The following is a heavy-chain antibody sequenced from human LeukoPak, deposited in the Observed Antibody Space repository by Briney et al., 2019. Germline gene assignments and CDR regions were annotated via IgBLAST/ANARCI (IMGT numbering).Heavy chain of an antibody. CDR3: ARDSDSSGRGDY. CDR1: GYTFIVYY. J-gene: IGHJ4*02. D-gene: IGHD3-22*01. V-gene: IGHV1-2*02. Sequence: ASVKVSCKASGYTFIVYYMHWVRQAPGQGLEWMGWMNPNSGGTNYAQKFQGRVTMTTDTSISTAYMELSRLRSDDTAVYYCARDSDSSGRGDYWGQGTLVIVSS. CDR2: MNPNSGGT.